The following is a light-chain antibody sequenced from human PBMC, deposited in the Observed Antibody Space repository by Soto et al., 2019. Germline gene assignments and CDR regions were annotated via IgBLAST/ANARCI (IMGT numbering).Light chain of an antibody. Sequence: EIVLTQSPGTLSLSPGERATLSCRASQTVNSNYLAWYQQRAGQAPRLLIYGASTRAADLPDRFSGSGSGTDFTLTISRLEPEDFAVYYCQQYDRSPLITFGGGTKVEIK. J-gene: IGKJ4*01. V-gene: IGKV3-20*01. CDR2: GAS. CDR3: QQYDRSPLIT. CDR1: QTVNSNY.